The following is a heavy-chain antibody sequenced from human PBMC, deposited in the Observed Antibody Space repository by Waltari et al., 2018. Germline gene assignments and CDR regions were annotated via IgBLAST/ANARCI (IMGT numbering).Heavy chain of an antibody. CDR1: GHAFGGYY. CDR2: INPTNGVT. CDR3: ARGLGGSSPFDY. J-gene: IGHJ4*02. D-gene: IGHD3-16*01. V-gene: IGHV1-2*02. Sequence: QVHRVQSGAEVKKSGASVKVSCKASGHAFGGYYLYGVRQAPGQGLEWMGWINPTNGVTNYAQKFQGRVTMTRDTSINSVYMDLSRLRSDDTAVSFCARGLGGSSPFDYWGRGTLVTVSS.